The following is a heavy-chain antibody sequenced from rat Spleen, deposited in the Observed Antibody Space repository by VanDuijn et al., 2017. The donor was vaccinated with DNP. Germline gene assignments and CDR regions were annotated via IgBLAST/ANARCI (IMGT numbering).Heavy chain of an antibody. D-gene: IGHD1-7*01. J-gene: IGHJ2*01. Sequence: DVHLQESGPGLVKPSQSLSLTCSVTGYSITSNYWGWIRKFPGNKLEYIGHISYSGSTNYNPALKSRLSITRDTSKNHFFLHLNSVTTEDTATYYCARWTRYFDYWGQGVMVTVSS. CDR3: ARWTRYFDY. V-gene: IGHV3-1*01. CDR1: GYSITSNY. CDR2: ISYSGST.